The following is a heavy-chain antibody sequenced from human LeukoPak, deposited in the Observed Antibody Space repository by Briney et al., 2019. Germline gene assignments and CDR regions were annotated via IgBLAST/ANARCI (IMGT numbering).Heavy chain of an antibody. V-gene: IGHV3-23*01. CDR2: ISGSGGST. CDR3: AKLLAVVVAATRPDY. CDR1: GFTFSSYA. J-gene: IGHJ4*02. D-gene: IGHD2-15*01. Sequence: GGSLRLSCAASGFTFSSYAMSWVRQAPGKGLEWVSAISGSGGSTYYADSVKGRFAISRDNSKNTLYLQMNSLRAEDTAVYYCAKLLAVVVAATRPDYWGQGTLVTVSS.